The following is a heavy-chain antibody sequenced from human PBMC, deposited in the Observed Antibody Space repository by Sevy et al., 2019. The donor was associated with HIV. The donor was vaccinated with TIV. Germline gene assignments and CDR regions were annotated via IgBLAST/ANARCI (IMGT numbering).Heavy chain of an antibody. Sequence: GSLRLSCSASGFAFSAYWMVWVRQGPGKGLEWVANIKQDGSEQNYVDSVEGRFTISRDNGKNLLYLRMNDLRAEDTGVYFCAGGGGGFYGDYPFDYWGHGTLVTVSS. D-gene: IGHD4-17*01. CDR1: GFAFSAYW. J-gene: IGHJ4*01. V-gene: IGHV3-7*01. CDR2: IKQDGSEQ. CDR3: AGGGGGFYGDYPFDY.